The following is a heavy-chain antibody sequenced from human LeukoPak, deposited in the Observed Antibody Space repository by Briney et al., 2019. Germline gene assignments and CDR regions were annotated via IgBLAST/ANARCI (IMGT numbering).Heavy chain of an antibody. CDR3: ARGQIVVVVAATFNWFDP. D-gene: IGHD2-15*01. Sequence: SETLSLTCTVSGGSISSGGYYWSWIRQPPGKGLEWIGEINHSGSTNYNPSLKSRVTISVDTSKNQFSLKLSSVTAADTAVYYCARGQIVVVVAATFNWFDPWGQGTLVTVSS. J-gene: IGHJ5*02. CDR1: GGSISSGGYY. CDR2: INHSGST. V-gene: IGHV4-39*07.